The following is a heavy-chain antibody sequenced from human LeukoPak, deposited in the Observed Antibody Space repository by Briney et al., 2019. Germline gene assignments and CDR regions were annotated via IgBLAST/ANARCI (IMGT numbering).Heavy chain of an antibody. D-gene: IGHD3-9*01. V-gene: IGHV1-24*01. CDR1: GYTLTELS. J-gene: IGHJ4*02. CDR2: FDPEDGET. CDR3: ATDLPGFLPYYDILTGSLS. Sequence: ASVKVSCKVSGYTLTELSMHWVRQAPGKGLEWMGGFDPEDGETIYAQKFQGRVTMTEDTSTDTAYMELSSLRSEDTAVYYCATDLPGFLPYYDILTGSLSWGQGTLVTVSS.